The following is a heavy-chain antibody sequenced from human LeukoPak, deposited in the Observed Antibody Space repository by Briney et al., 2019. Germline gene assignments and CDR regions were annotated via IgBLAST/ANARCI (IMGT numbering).Heavy chain of an antibody. Sequence: GGSLRLSCAASGFTFSDSYMTWVRQAPGKGVEWVAYISGSGHDINYSDSVKGRFTISRDDAKNSLYLQMSSLRVEDTAVYYCTRDPRHFDSCGQGTLVTVSS. D-gene: IGHD6-6*01. CDR1: GFTFSDSY. CDR3: TRDPRHFDS. V-gene: IGHV3-11*04. J-gene: IGHJ5*01. CDR2: ISGSGHDI.